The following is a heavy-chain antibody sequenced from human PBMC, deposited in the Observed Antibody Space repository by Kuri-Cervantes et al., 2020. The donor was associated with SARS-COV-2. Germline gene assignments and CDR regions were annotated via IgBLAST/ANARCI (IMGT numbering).Heavy chain of an antibody. CDR2: IRSSSSTI. V-gene: IGHV3-48*01. CDR1: RLTSSSYS. CDR3: AIEAVAAPTHYYYYYMDV. Sequence: AGSLSLACAVSRLTSSSYSMNWVRQAPGKGLEWVSYIRSSSSTIYYADSVKGRFTIARDNTKNSLYLQMNSLGAENTAVYYCAIEAVAAPTHYYYYYMDVWGKGTMVTVSS. D-gene: IGHD6-19*01. J-gene: IGHJ6*03.